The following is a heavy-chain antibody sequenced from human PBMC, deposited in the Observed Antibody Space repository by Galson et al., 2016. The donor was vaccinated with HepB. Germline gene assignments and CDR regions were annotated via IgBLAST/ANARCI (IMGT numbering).Heavy chain of an antibody. J-gene: IGHJ6*02. CDR2: INHSRYT. CDR3: AEGSGYSYDRSYYGMDV. Sequence: SETLSLTCAVYGGSFSGYYWSWIRQPPGKGLEWIGEINHSRYTNYNPSLKSRVTISVDSSKNQFSLKLSSVTAADTAVYYCAEGSGYSYDRSYYGMDVWGQGTTVTVSS. CDR1: GGSFSGYY. V-gene: IGHV4-34*01. D-gene: IGHD5-18*01.